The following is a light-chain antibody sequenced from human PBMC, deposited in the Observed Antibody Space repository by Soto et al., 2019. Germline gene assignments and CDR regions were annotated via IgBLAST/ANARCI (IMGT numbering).Light chain of an antibody. CDR3: QQLNSYPWT. CDR2: AAS. J-gene: IGKJ1*01. V-gene: IGKV1-9*01. CDR1: QGISSY. Sequence: IQLTQSPSSLSASVGDRVTITCRASQGISSYLAWYQQKPGKAPKLLIYAASTLQSGVPSSFSGSRSGTDFTLTISSLQPEDFATYYCQQLNSYPWTFGQGTKVEIK.